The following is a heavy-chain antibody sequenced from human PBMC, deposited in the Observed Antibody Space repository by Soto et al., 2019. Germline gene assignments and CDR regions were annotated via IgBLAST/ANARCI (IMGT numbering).Heavy chain of an antibody. CDR3: ARDFAMSIADYYYYGMDV. D-gene: IGHD6-6*01. J-gene: IGHJ6*02. V-gene: IGHV3-30-3*01. Sequence: QVQLVESGGGVVQPGRSLRLSCAASGFTFSSYAMHWVRQAPGKGLEWVAVISYDGSNKYYADSVKGRFTITRDNSKNTLYLQVNSLRAEDTAVYYCARDFAMSIADYYYYGMDVWCQGTTVTVSS. CDR1: GFTFSSYA. CDR2: ISYDGSNK.